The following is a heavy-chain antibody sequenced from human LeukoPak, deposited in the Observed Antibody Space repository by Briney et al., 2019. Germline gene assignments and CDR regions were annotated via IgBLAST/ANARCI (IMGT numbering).Heavy chain of an antibody. CDR1: GYTFTSYA. Sequence: GASVKVSCKASGYTFTSYAMHWVRQAPGQRLEWMGWINAGNGNTKYSQKFQGRVTITRDTSASTAYMELSSLRPEDTAVYYCARGDSSGWQSYWYFDLWGRGTLVTVSS. CDR3: ARGDSSGWQSYWYFDL. D-gene: IGHD6-19*01. J-gene: IGHJ2*01. CDR2: INAGNGNT. V-gene: IGHV1-3*01.